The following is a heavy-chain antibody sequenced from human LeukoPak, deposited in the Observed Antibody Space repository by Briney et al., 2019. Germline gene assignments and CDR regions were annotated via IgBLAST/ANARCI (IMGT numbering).Heavy chain of an antibody. D-gene: IGHD2-2*01. V-gene: IGHV4-59*08. Sequence: SETLSLTCTVSGGSISSYYWSWIRQPPGKGLEWIGSIHYSGSTTYNPSLKSRATISVDTSKNQFSLKLSSVTAADTAVYYCARRLGGTSTGFDYWGQGTLVTVSS. CDR3: ARRLGGTSTGFDY. CDR2: IHYSGST. J-gene: IGHJ4*02. CDR1: GGSISSYY.